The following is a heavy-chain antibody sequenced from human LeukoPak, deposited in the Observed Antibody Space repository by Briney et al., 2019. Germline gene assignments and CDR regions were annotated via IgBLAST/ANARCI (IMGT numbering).Heavy chain of an antibody. V-gene: IGHV3-74*01. D-gene: IGHD3-10*01. Sequence: GGSLRLSCAASGFTFSSYWMHWVRQAPGKGLVWVSRANSDGSSTSYADSVKGRFAISRDNARNTLYLQMNSLRVEDTAVYYCAGGDSGFGYWGQGTLVTVSS. CDR2: ANSDGSST. CDR1: GFTFSSYW. CDR3: AGGDSGFGY. J-gene: IGHJ4*02.